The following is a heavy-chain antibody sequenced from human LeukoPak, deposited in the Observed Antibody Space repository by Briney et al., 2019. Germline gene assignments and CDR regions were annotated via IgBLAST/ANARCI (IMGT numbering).Heavy chain of an antibody. CDR1: GYSLTELS. V-gene: IGHV1-24*01. D-gene: IGHD1-26*01. J-gene: IGHJ4*02. Sequence: EASVKVSCKVSGYSLTELSMHWVRQAPGKGLEWVGGFSPGDGETIYAQRFQGRVTMTEATSTDTAYMELRSLTYEDTAVYYCARAGSGSYYGDIDYWGQGTLVTVSS. CDR2: FSPGDGET. CDR3: ARAGSGSYYGDIDY.